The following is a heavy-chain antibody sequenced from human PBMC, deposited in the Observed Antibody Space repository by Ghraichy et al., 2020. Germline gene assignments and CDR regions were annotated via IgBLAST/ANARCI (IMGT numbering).Heavy chain of an antibody. Sequence: ETLSLSCSVTGGSVGSGNYYWTWIRQAPGKGLEWIGYIYNSGTTNYSPSLKSRATMLLAASKNEVSLSLRSVTAADTAVYHCARAIPHAYGIVVPYSFYMDVWGKGTTVIVSS. CDR2: IYNSGTT. V-gene: IGHV4-61*01. D-gene: IGHD1-26*01. J-gene: IGHJ6*03. CDR3: ARAIPHAYGIVVPYSFYMDV. CDR1: GGSVGSGNYY.